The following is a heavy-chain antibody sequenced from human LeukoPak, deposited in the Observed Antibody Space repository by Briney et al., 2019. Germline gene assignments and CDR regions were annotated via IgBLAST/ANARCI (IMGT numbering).Heavy chain of an antibody. D-gene: IGHD5-18*01. CDR3: ARGQTAMVTGDFDY. V-gene: IGHV3-21*01. CDR1: GFTFSSYS. CDR2: ISSSSSYI. Sequence: GGSLRLSCAASGFTFSSYSMNWVRQAPGKGLGWVSSISSSSSYIYYADSVKGRFTISRDNAKNSLYLQMNSLRGEDTAVYYCARGQTAMVTGDFDYWGQGTLVIVSS. J-gene: IGHJ4*02.